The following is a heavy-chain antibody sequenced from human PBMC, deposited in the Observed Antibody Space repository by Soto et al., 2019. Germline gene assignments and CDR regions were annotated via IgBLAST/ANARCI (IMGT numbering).Heavy chain of an antibody. J-gene: IGHJ4*02. CDR1: GFTFSSYA. D-gene: IGHD3-22*01. CDR3: ARRDYYDSSAIDY. CDR2: ISYDGSNK. Sequence: PGGSLRLSCGASGFTFSSYAMHWVRQAPGKGLEWVAVISYDGSNKYYADSVKGRFTISRDNSKNTLYLQMNSLRAEDTAVYYCARRDYYDSSAIDYWGQGTLVTVSS. V-gene: IGHV3-30-3*01.